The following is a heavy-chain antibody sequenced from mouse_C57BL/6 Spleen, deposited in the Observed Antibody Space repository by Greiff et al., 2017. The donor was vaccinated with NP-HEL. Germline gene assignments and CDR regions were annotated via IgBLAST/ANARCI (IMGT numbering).Heavy chain of an antibody. Sequence: EVKLMESGGGLVKPGGSLKLSCAASGFTFSSYAMSWVRQTPEKRLEWVATISDGGSYTYYPDNVKGRFTISRDNAKNNLYLQMSHLKSEDTAMYYCARDTTMSTRAWFAYWGQGTLVTVSA. CDR2: ISDGGSYT. CDR1: GFTFSSYA. D-gene: IGHD2-4*01. J-gene: IGHJ3*01. V-gene: IGHV5-4*01. CDR3: ARDTTMSTRAWFAY.